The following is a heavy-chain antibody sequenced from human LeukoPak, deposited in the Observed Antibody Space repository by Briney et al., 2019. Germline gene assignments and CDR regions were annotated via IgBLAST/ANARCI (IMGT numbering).Heavy chain of an antibody. D-gene: IGHD3-10*01. V-gene: IGHV3-23*01. J-gene: IGHJ5*02. Sequence: GGSLRLSCAASGFTFSSYAMSWVRQAPGKGLEWVSAISGSGGSTYYADSVKGRFTISRDNSKNTLYLQMNSLRAKDTAVYYCAKDWAYGSGSNWFDPWGQGTLVTVSS. CDR1: GFTFSSYA. CDR2: ISGSGGST. CDR3: AKDWAYGSGSNWFDP.